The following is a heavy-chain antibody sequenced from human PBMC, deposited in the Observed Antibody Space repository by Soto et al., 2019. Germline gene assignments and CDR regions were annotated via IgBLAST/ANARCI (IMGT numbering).Heavy chain of an antibody. CDR2: ISGSGGST. D-gene: IGHD3-22*01. V-gene: IGHV3-23*01. CDR1: GFTFSSYA. J-gene: IGHJ4*02. Sequence: GGSLILSCAASGFTFSSYAMSWVRQAPGKGLEWVSGISGSGGSTYYADSVKGRFTISRDNSKSTLYLQMNSLRAEDTAVYYCAKASALTLYYYDSSGSALADWGQGTLVTVSS. CDR3: AKASALTLYYYDSSGSALAD.